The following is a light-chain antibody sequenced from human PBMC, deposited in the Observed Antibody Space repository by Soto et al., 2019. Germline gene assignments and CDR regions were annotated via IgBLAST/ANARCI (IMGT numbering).Light chain of an antibody. CDR2: GAS. V-gene: IGKV3-15*01. CDR3: QQYNNWPLT. J-gene: IGKJ1*01. CDR1: QSASRN. Sequence: EIVLTQSPGTLSLSPGERATLSCRASQSASRNYLVWYQQKPGQAPRLLIYGASTRATGIPARFSGSGSGTEFTLTISSLQSEDFAVYYCQQYNNWPLTFGQGTKVDIK.